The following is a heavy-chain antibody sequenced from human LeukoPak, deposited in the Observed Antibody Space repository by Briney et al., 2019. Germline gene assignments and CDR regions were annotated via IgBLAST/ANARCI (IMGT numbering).Heavy chain of an antibody. CDR1: GYSFTSYW. D-gene: IGHD3-22*01. CDR2: IYPGDSDT. J-gene: IGHJ4*02. V-gene: IGHV5-51*01. Sequence: GESLKISCKGSGYSFTSYWIGWVRQMPGKGLEWMGIIYPGDSDTRYSPSFQGQVTISADKSISTAYLQWSSLKASDTAMYYCARLGYYYDSSGYYVRGPFDYWGQGTLVTVSS. CDR3: ARLGYYYDSSGYYVRGPFDY.